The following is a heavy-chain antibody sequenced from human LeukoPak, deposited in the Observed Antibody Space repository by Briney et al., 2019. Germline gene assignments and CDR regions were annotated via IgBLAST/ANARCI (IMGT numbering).Heavy chain of an antibody. D-gene: IGHD3-22*01. CDR2: ISAYNGNT. CDR1: GGTFSSYA. V-gene: IGHV1-18*01. CDR3: ARENVDYDSSGYYGLGWFDP. Sequence: ASVKVSCKASGGTFSSYAISWVRQAPGQGLEWMGWISAYNGNTNYAQKLQGRVTMTTDTSTSTAYMELRSLRSDDTAVYYCARENVDYDSSGYYGLGWFDPWGQGTLVTVSS. J-gene: IGHJ5*02.